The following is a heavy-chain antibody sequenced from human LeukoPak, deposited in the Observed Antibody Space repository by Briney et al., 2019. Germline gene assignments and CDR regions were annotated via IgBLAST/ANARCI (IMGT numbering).Heavy chain of an antibody. CDR2: ISSSGSTI. Sequence: PGGSLRLSCAAAGFTFSDYYISWIRQAPGKGLEWVSYISSSGSTIYYADSVKGRCTISRDNAKNSLYLQMNSLRAEDTAVYYCASGYSNAFDIWGQGTMVTVSS. D-gene: IGHD5-24*01. V-gene: IGHV3-11*01. CDR3: ASGYSNAFDI. J-gene: IGHJ3*02. CDR1: GFTFSDYY.